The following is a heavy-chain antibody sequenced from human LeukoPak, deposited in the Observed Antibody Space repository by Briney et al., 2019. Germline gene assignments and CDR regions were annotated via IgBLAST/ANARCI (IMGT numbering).Heavy chain of an antibody. CDR2: IYHSGST. D-gene: IGHD6-19*01. J-gene: IGHJ4*02. Sequence: PSETLSLTCAVSGYSISSGYYWGWIRQPPGKGLEWIGSIYHSGSTYYNPSLKSRVTISVDTSKNQFSLKLSSVTAADTAVYYCASNGWYGDYFDYWGQGTLVTVSS. CDR1: GYSISSGYY. CDR3: ASNGWYGDYFDY. V-gene: IGHV4-38-2*01.